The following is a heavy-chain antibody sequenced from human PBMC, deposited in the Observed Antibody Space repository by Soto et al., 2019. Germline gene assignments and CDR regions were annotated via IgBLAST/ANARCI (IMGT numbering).Heavy chain of an antibody. CDR1: GFSFGSYA. J-gene: IGHJ4*02. D-gene: IGHD3-10*01. V-gene: IGHV3-23*01. CDR3: ARWSSLDY. CDR2: ISGSDGKT. Sequence: DVQLWESGGGLVQPGGSLRLSCAASGFSFGSYALSWVRQAPGKGLEWVSTISGSDGKTFYADSVKGRFSISRDTSQNTLYLQMNSLRADDTAIYYCARWSSLDYWGQGTRVTVSS.